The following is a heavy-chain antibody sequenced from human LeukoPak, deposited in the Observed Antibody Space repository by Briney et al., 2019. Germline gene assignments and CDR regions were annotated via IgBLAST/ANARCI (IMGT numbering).Heavy chain of an antibody. J-gene: IGHJ4*02. Sequence: GGSLRLSCVLSSLTFQSYSIHWVRQAPGKGLEWVAVMSIDGSKTFYLDSVKGRFTTFRDNSKKTVFLQMNSLRTEDTAVYYCAKSLGAGGVISALLDYWGQGTLVTVSS. D-gene: IGHD2-21*01. CDR2: MSIDGSKT. CDR1: SLTFQSYS. V-gene: IGHV3-30-3*02. CDR3: AKSLGAGGVISALLDY.